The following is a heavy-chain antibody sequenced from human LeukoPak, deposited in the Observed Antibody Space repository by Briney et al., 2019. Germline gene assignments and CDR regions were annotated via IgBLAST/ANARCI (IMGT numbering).Heavy chain of an antibody. CDR2: INAGNGNT. D-gene: IGHD3-9*01. J-gene: IGHJ4*02. CDR1: GYTFTSYA. Sequence: ASVKVSCKASGYTFTSYAMHWVRQAPGQRLGWMGWINAGNGNTKYSQKFQGRVTITRDTSASTAYMELSSLRSEDTAVYYCAVLRYFDWVFDYWGQGTLVTVSS. V-gene: IGHV1-3*01. CDR3: AVLRYFDWVFDY.